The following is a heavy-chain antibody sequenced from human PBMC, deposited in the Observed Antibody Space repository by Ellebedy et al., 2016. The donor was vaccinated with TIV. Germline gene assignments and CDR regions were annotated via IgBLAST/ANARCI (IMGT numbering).Heavy chain of an antibody. J-gene: IGHJ6*02. V-gene: IGHV1-18*01. Sequence: ASVKVSXXTSGYTFSSHGITWVRQAPGQGLEWMGWISSHNGHTNYAQKFEGRVTMTTDTSTSTAYMELRSLRSDDTAVYYCARDGERARGSGSRFDQYFYGLHVWGQGTTVTVSS. D-gene: IGHD3-10*01. CDR1: GYTFSSHG. CDR3: ARDGERARGSGSRFDQYFYGLHV. CDR2: ISSHNGHT.